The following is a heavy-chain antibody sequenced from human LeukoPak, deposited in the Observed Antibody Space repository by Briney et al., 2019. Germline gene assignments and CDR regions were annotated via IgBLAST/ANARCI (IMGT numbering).Heavy chain of an antibody. J-gene: IGHJ4*02. CDR2: ISGTGNRT. Sequence: GGSLRLSCAASGFTFSSYAMGWVRQAPGKGLEWVSAISGTGNRTYYADSVKGRFTISRDNSKNTLYLQMNSLRAEDTAVYYCAKTPYTGATSPDYWGQGTLVTVSS. D-gene: IGHD1-26*01. CDR3: AKTPYTGATSPDY. V-gene: IGHV3-23*01. CDR1: GFTFSSYA.